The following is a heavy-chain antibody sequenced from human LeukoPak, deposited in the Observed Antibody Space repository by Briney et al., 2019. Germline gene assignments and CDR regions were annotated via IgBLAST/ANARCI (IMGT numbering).Heavy chain of an antibody. Sequence: PGGSLRLSCAASGFTFSSYSMNWVRQAPGKGLEWVSSISSSSSYIYYADSVKGRFTISRDNAKNSLYLQMNSLRAEDTAVYYCARDSTMIVVDHAFDIWGQGTMVTVSS. CDR3: ARDSTMIVVDHAFDI. J-gene: IGHJ3*02. D-gene: IGHD3-22*01. V-gene: IGHV3-21*01. CDR2: ISSSSSYI. CDR1: GFTFSSYS.